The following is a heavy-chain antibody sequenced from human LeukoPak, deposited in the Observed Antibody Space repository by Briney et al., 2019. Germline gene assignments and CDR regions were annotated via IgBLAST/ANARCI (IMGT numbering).Heavy chain of an antibody. Sequence: SSVTLSLTCTVAGGSISSGDYYWSWIRQPPGKGLEWIGYIYYSGSTYYNPSLKSRVTIPVDTSKNQFSLKLSSVTAADTAVYCCARFATVATGDAFDIWGQGTMVTVSS. V-gene: IGHV4-30-4*08. J-gene: IGHJ3*02. CDR3: ARFATVATGDAFDI. D-gene: IGHD4-23*01. CDR2: IYYSGST. CDR1: GGSISSGDYY.